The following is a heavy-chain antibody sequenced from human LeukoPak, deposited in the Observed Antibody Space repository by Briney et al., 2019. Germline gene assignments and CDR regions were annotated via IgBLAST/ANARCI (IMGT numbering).Heavy chain of an antibody. CDR1: GFTFSTYS. CDR3: ASTPHYYGSGSYSEVDY. V-gene: IGHV3-48*01. D-gene: IGHD3-10*01. J-gene: IGHJ4*02. Sequence: GGSLRLSCAASGFTFSTYSMNWVRQAPGKGLEWVSYISSSSTTIYYADSLKGRFNISRDNAKNSLYLQMNSLRAEDTAVYYCASTPHYYGSGSYSEVDYWGQGTLVTVSS. CDR2: ISSSSTTI.